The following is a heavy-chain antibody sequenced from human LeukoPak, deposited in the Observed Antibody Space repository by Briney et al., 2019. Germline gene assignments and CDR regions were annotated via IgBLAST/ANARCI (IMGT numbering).Heavy chain of an antibody. CDR1: GGSVSSGSYY. Sequence: SETLSLTCTVSGGSVSSGSYYWSWIRQPPGKGLEWIGHIYYSGSTSYNPSLKSRVTISVDTSKNQFSLKLSSVTAADTAVYYCASFTFNWNDPYYYYGMDVWGQGTTVTVSS. D-gene: IGHD1-1*01. CDR3: ASFTFNWNDPYYYYGMDV. J-gene: IGHJ6*02. V-gene: IGHV4-61*01. CDR2: IYYSGST.